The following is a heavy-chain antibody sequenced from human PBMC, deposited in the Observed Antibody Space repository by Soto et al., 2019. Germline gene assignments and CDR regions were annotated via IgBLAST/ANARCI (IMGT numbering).Heavy chain of an antibody. CDR2: ISHDGTNQ. Sequence: QVQLVESGGGVVQPGRSLRLSCAASGFTFSSHGMHWVRQAPGKGLEWVALISHDGTNQYYADSVKGRFTISRDNSKNTLYLQANSLRTEDTALYYCAKQTSAWCSTTPCYEARVYYALDVWGQWTSVTVSS. J-gene: IGHJ6*02. CDR1: GFTFSSHG. CDR3: AKQTSAWCSTTPCYEARVYYALDV. D-gene: IGHD2-2*01. V-gene: IGHV3-30*18.